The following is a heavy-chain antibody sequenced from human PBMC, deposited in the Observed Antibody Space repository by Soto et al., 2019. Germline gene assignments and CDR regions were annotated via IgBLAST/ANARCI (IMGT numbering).Heavy chain of an antibody. CDR2: ISAYNGNT. Sequence: QVQLVQSGAEVKKPGASVKVSCKASGYTFTSYGISWVRQAPAQGLEWMGWISAYNGNTNYAQKLQGRVTMTTDTSTSTAYMELRSLRSDDTAVYYCARDLHDYIWGSYRLAYYYYMDVWGKGTTVTVSS. D-gene: IGHD3-16*02. CDR1: GYTFTSYG. CDR3: ARDLHDYIWGSYRLAYYYYMDV. J-gene: IGHJ6*03. V-gene: IGHV1-18*01.